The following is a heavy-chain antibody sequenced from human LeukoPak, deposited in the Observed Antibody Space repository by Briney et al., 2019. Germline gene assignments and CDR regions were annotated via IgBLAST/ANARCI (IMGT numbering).Heavy chain of an antibody. CDR1: GFTFSSYA. J-gene: IGHJ6*02. Sequence: GGSLRLSCAASGFTFSSYAMSWVRQAPGKGLEWVSAISGSGGSTYYADSVKGRFTISRDNAKNSLYLQMNSLRAEDTAVYYCARDKYSSSWEVPPPTPDYYYYGMDVWGQGTTVTVSS. CDR2: ISGSGGST. CDR3: ARDKYSSSWEVPPPTPDYYYYGMDV. D-gene: IGHD6-13*01. V-gene: IGHV3-23*01.